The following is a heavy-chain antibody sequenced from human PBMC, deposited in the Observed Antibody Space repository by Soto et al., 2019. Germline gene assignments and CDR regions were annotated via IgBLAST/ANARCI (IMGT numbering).Heavy chain of an antibody. V-gene: IGHV1-8*01. J-gene: IGHJ4*02. CDR3: GRAAPDLDN. D-gene: IGHD6-25*01. CDR2: MNPKSGYT. Sequence: QVQLVQSGAEVKKPGASVKVSCKASGYTFTTYDINWVRQAAGQGLEWIGWMNPKSGYTGSARKFQGRVTLTRDTSINTAYMELSSLRSEDTAVYYCGRAAPDLDNWGQGPLVTVSS. CDR1: GYTFTTYD.